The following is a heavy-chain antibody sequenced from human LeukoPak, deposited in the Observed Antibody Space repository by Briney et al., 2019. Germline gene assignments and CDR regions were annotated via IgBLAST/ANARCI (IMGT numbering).Heavy chain of an antibody. Sequence: GGSLRLSCAASGFTFSNYWMHWVRQAPGKGLVWVSRINGDGISKGYADSVKGRFTVSRDNAKKTLYLQMNSLRAEDTAVYYCARDVGNFDYWGQGTLVTVSS. CDR3: ARDVGNFDY. CDR2: INGDGISK. CDR1: GFTFSNYW. J-gene: IGHJ4*02. V-gene: IGHV3-74*01.